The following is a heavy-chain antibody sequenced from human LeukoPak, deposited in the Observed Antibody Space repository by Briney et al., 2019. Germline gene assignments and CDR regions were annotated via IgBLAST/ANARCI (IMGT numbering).Heavy chain of an antibody. J-gene: IGHJ6*03. CDR3: ARDNDILTGYYAPYYYYYYMDV. V-gene: IGHV1-18*01. Sequence: ASVKVSFKASGYTFTSYGISWVRQAPGQGLEWMGWISAYNGNTNYAQKLQGRVTMTTDTSTSTAYMELRSLRSDDTAVYYCARDNDILTGYYAPYYYYYYMDVWGKGTTVTVSS. CDR2: ISAYNGNT. CDR1: GYTFTSYG. D-gene: IGHD3-9*01.